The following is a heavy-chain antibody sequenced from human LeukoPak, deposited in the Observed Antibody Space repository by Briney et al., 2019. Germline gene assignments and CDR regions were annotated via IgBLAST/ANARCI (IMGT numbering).Heavy chain of an antibody. D-gene: IGHD3-9*01. V-gene: IGHV3-11*01. CDR1: GFTFSDYY. CDR3: AREGSSLTGVHY. CDR2: ISSSGSAR. J-gene: IGHJ4*02. Sequence: PGGSLRLSCVASGFTFSDYYMSWIRQAPGKGLEWVSYISSSGSARYYTDSVKGRFTISRDNAKNSLYLHMNSLRAEDTAVYYCAREGSSLTGVHYWGQGTLVTVSS.